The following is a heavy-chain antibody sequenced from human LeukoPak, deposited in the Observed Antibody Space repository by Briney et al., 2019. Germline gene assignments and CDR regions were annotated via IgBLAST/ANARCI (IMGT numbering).Heavy chain of an antibody. J-gene: IGHJ6*03. D-gene: IGHD3-16*01. CDR1: GGSVSSYY. Sequence: SETLSLTCTVSGGSVSSYYWSWIRQPPGKGLEWIGYIYYSGSTNYNPSLKSRVTISVDTSKNQFSLKLSSVTAADTAVYYCARETSQKGAHYMDVWGKGTTVTIS. CDR3: ARETSQKGAHYMDV. V-gene: IGHV4-59*02. CDR2: IYYSGST.